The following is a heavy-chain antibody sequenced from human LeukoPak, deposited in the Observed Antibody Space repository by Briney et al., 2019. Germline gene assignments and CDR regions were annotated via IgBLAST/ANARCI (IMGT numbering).Heavy chain of an antibody. V-gene: IGHV4-59*08. D-gene: IGHD2-21*02. J-gene: IGHJ4*02. CDR1: GGSISSYC. Sequence: PSETLSLTCTVSGGSISSYCWSWIRQPPGKGLEWIGYIYYSGSTNYNPSLKSRVTISVDTSKNQFSLKLSSVTAADTAVYYCARQGDIVVVTAIREGYFDYWGQGTLVTVSS. CDR2: IYYSGST. CDR3: ARQGDIVVVTAIREGYFDY.